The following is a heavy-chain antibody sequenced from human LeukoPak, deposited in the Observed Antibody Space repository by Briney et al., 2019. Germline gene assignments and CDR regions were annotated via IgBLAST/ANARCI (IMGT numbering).Heavy chain of an antibody. CDR1: GFTFSSYA. V-gene: IGHV3-23*01. D-gene: IGHD3-22*01. CDR2: ISDSGGST. CDR3: ARAMPSSGYSQLDY. Sequence: GGSLRLSCAASGFTFSSYAMSWVRQAPGKGLEWVSAISDSGGSTYYADSVKGRFTISRDNSKNTLYLQMNSLRAGDTAVYYCARAMPSSGYSQLDYWGQGTLVTVSS. J-gene: IGHJ4*02.